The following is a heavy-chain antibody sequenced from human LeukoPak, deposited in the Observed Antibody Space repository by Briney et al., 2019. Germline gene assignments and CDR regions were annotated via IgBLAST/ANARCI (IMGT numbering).Heavy chain of an antibody. CDR1: GDSISSSSNW. J-gene: IGHJ6*02. Sequence: SETLSLTCTVSGDSISSSSNWWGWIRQPPGKGLEWIGHIKSSGSPNYNPPLKSRVTISVDTSKNQFSLKLSSVTAADTAVYYCAGESHHYYGMDVWGQGTTVTVSS. CDR2: IKSSGSP. CDR3: AGESHHYYGMDV. V-gene: IGHV4-39*07.